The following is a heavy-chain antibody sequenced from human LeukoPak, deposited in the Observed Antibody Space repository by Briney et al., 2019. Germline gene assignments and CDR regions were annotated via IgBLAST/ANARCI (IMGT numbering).Heavy chain of an antibody. V-gene: IGHV4-39*07. Sequence: SETLSLTCTVSGGSISSSSYYWGWIRQPPGKGLEWIGSIYYSGSTNYNPSLKSRVTISVDTSKNQFSLKLSSVTAADTAVYYCAREGVDHDALDIWGQGTMVTVSS. D-gene: IGHD2-8*01. CDR1: GGSISSSSYY. CDR2: IYYSGST. J-gene: IGHJ3*02. CDR3: AREGVDHDALDI.